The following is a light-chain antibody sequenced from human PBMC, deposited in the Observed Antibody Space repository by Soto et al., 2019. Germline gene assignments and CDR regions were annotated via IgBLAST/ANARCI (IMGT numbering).Light chain of an antibody. CDR3: QYYDNSLSVYV. V-gene: IGLV1-40*01. J-gene: IGLJ1*01. CDR1: ISNIGAHYD. Sequence: QCLLTQAPSVSGAPGHRFTMSCTGSISNIGAHYDVHWYQQLPGTAPKLLIYGNSNRPSEVPDRFSGSKSGTSASLASTGLQAEDEADYYGQYYDNSLSVYVFGTGTKVTVL. CDR2: GNS.